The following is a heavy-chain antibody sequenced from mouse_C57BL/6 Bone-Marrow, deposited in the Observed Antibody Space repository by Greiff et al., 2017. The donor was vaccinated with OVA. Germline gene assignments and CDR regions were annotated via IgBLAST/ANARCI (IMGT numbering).Heavy chain of an antibody. CDR2: IYPGSGST. J-gene: IGHJ2*01. D-gene: IGHD1-1*01. CDR3: AAYYGSSLYYFDY. CDR1: GYTFTSYW. V-gene: IGHV1-55*01. Sequence: VQLVESGAELVKPGASVKMSCKASGYTFTSYWITWVKQRPGQGLEWIGDIYPGSGSTNYNEKFKSKATLTVDTSSSTAYMQLSSLTSEDSAVYYCAAYYGSSLYYFDYWGQGTTLTVSS.